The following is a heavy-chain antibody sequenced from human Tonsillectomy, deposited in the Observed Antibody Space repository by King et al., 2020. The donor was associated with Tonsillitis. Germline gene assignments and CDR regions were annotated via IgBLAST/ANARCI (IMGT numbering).Heavy chain of an antibody. V-gene: IGHV3-74*01. D-gene: IGHD3-10*01. CDR2: IKDDESRT. J-gene: IGHJ4*02. CDR1: GFTVSNYW. Sequence: VQLVESGGGLVQPGGSLRLSCAASGFTVSNYWMYWVRQAPGKGLVWVSRIKDDESRTSYADSVKGRFTISRDNAKNAVFLQMNSLRPEDTAIYYCTRERYGGHYYWGQGTLVTVSS. CDR3: TRERYGGHYY.